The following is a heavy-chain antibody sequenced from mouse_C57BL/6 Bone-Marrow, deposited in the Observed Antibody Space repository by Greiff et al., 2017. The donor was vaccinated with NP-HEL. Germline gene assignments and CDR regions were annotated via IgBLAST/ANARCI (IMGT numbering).Heavy chain of an antibody. CDR3: ASYREFAY. V-gene: IGHV1-81*01. J-gene: IGHJ3*01. D-gene: IGHD2-12*01. CDR1: GYTFTSYG. Sequence: VQLQQSGAELARPGASVKLSCKASGYTFTSYGISWVKQRTGQGLEWIGEIYPRSGNTYYNEKVKGKATLTADKSSSTAYMELRSRTSEDSAVYFCASYREFAYWGQGTLVTVSA. CDR2: IYPRSGNT.